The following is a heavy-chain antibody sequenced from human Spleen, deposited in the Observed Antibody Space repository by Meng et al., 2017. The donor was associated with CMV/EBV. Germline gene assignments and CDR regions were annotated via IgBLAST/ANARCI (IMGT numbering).Heavy chain of an antibody. V-gene: IGHV3-9*01. CDR1: GFTFDDFA. J-gene: IGHJ3*02. CDR3: ARRRVVVIATHDAFDI. CDR2: FSGNTGFI. Sequence: GGSLRLSCTASGFTFDDFAMHWVRQTPGEGLEWVSGFSGNTGFIAYADSVKGRFTISRDNAKKTLSLQMDSLRPEDTALYYCARRRVVVIATHDAFDIWGQGTMVTVSS. D-gene: IGHD2-21*01.